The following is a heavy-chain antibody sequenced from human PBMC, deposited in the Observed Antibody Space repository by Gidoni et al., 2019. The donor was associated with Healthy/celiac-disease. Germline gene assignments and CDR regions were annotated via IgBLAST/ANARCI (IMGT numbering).Heavy chain of an antibody. Sequence: QVQLQESGPGLVKPSQTLSLTCTVSGGSISSGSYYWSWIRQPAGKGLEWIGRIYTSGSTNYNPSLKSRVTISVDTSKNQFSLKLSSVTAADTAVYYCARGQWLVMDDAFDIWGQGTMVTVSS. V-gene: IGHV4-61*02. J-gene: IGHJ3*02. D-gene: IGHD6-19*01. CDR1: GGSISSGSYY. CDR3: ARGQWLVMDDAFDI. CDR2: IYTSGST.